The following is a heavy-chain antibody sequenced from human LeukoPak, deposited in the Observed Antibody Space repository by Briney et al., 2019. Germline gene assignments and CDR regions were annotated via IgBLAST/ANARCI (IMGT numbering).Heavy chain of an antibody. J-gene: IGHJ6*02. Sequence: GGSLRLSCAASGVTFSNYGMHGGRQAPGKGVEWVANINQDGSENSFVDSVKGLFPISRDTSNNSLPLQMNTLRAEDTALYYCANSLGYCGSTSCPTVYGMDVWGQGTTVTVSS. V-gene: IGHV3-7*01. CDR1: GVTFSNYG. D-gene: IGHD2-2*03. CDR2: INQDGSEN. CDR3: ANSLGYCGSTSCPTVYGMDV.